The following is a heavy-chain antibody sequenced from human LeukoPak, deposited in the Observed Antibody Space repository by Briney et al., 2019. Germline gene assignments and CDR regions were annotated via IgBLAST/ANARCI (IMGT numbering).Heavy chain of an antibody. CDR1: GGSISSSYYY. D-gene: IGHD4-17*01. V-gene: IGHV4-39*01. Sequence: SETLSLTCTVSGGSISSSYYYWGWIRQPPGKGLEWIGSIYSSGSTYYNPSLKSRVTISVDTSKNQFSLKLTSVTAADTVVYYCARHYGPWGQGTLVTVSS. CDR2: IYSSGST. J-gene: IGHJ5*02. CDR3: ARHYGP.